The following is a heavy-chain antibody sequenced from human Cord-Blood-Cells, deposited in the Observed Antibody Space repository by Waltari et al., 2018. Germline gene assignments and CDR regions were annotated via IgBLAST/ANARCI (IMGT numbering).Heavy chain of an antibody. Sequence: QVQLQESGPGLVKPSQTLSLTCTVSGGSISSGSYYWSWIRQPAGKGLEWIGYIYTSGRTNYNPSLKSRVTISVDTSKNQFSLKLSSVTAADTAVYYCARGGIAARPNWFDPWGQGTLVTVSS. D-gene: IGHD6-6*01. V-gene: IGHV4-61*09. CDR2: IYTSGRT. CDR1: GGSISSGSYY. CDR3: ARGGIAARPNWFDP. J-gene: IGHJ5*02.